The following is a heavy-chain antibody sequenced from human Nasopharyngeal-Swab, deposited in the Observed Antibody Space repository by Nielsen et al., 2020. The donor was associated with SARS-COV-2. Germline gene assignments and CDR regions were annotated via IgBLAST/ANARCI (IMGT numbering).Heavy chain of an antibody. CDR3: AKLGVRLATLESDY. D-gene: IGHD3-16*01. CDR1: GFSFSTAV. V-gene: IGHV3-23*01. CDR2: LGDGGTYT. Sequence: GGSLRLSCGASGFSFSTAVMYWVRRAPGAGLEWVAALGDGGTYTSYADSVKGRFTISSDNSMHTLYLQMDSLRAEDTAVYYCAKLGVRLATLESDYWDQGTLVTVSS. J-gene: IGHJ4*02.